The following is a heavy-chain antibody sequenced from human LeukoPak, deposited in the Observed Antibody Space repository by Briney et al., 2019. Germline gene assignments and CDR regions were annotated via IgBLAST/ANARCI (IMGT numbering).Heavy chain of an antibody. V-gene: IGHV1-69*13. J-gene: IGHJ6*02. CDR3: ARDLPGDLYYYYGMDV. CDR2: IIPIFGTA. D-gene: IGHD3-9*01. Sequence: SVKVSCTASGGTFSSYAISWVRQAPGQGLEWMGGIIPIFGTANYAQKFQGRVTITADEPTSTAYMELSSLRSEDTAVCYCARDLPGDLYYYYGMDVWGQGTTVTVSS. CDR1: GGTFSSYA.